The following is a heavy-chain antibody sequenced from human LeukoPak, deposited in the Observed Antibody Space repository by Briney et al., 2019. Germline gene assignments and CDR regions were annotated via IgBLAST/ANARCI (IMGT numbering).Heavy chain of an antibody. CDR3: ATTYYYDSSGYYPPLYYFDY. J-gene: IGHJ4*02. V-gene: IGHV1-69-2*01. D-gene: IGHD3-22*01. Sequence: ASVKISCKVSGYTFTDYYMHWGQQAPGKGLEWMGLVDPEDGETIYAEKFQGRVTITADTSTDTAYMELSSLRSEDTAVYYCATTYYYDSSGYYPPLYYFDYWGQGTLVTVSS. CDR1: GYTFTDYY. CDR2: VDPEDGET.